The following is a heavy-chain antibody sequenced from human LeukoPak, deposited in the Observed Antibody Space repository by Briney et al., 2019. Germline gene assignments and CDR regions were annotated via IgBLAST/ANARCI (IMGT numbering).Heavy chain of an antibody. Sequence: SETLSLTCIVSGASITSNYWSWIRQPPGKGLEWIGRIYSGGSTNYDPSLKSRVIMSVDTSKSQFSLKLSSVTAADTAVYYCARGPGAISKEAFDIWGQGTMVTVSS. D-gene: IGHD3-3*01. V-gene: IGHV4-4*07. CDR3: ARGPGAISKEAFDI. CDR1: GASITSNY. CDR2: IYSGGST. J-gene: IGHJ3*02.